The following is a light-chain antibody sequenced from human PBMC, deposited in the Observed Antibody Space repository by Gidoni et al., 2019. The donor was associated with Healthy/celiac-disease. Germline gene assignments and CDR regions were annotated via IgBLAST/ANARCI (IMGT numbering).Light chain of an antibody. CDR1: QDISNY. V-gene: IGKV1-33*01. CDR3: QQYDNLPLT. J-gene: IGKJ3*01. Sequence: IQMTQSPSSLSASVGDRVTITCQASQDISNYLNWYQQNPGKAPKLLIYDASNLETGVPSRFSGSGSGTDFTFTISSLQPEDIATYYCQQYDNLPLTFGPGTKVDIK. CDR2: DAS.